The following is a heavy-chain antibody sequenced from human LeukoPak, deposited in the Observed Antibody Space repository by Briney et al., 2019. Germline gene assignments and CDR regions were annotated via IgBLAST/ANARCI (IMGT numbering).Heavy chain of an antibody. Sequence: ASVKVSCKASGYTFTGYYMHWVRQAPGQGLEWMGWINPNSGGTNYAQKFQGRVTMTRDTSISTAYMELSRLRSDDTAVYYCARDRHSSPGLFDYWGQGTLVTVSS. V-gene: IGHV1-2*02. CDR3: ARDRHSSPGLFDY. J-gene: IGHJ4*02. CDR2: INPNSGGT. CDR1: GYTFTGYY. D-gene: IGHD6-13*01.